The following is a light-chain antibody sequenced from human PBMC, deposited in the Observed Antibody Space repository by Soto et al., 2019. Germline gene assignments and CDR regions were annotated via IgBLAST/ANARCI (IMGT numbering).Light chain of an antibody. CDR2: GAS. CDR3: QQYGSSPPYT. J-gene: IGKJ2*01. CDR1: HSVSSTH. V-gene: IGKV3-20*01. Sequence: EIVLTQSPGTLSLSPGERATLSCRASHSVSSTHLAWYQQKPGQAPRLLIYGASSRATGIPDRFSGSGSGTDFTPTISRLEPEDFAVYYCQQYGSSPPYTFGQGTKVEIK.